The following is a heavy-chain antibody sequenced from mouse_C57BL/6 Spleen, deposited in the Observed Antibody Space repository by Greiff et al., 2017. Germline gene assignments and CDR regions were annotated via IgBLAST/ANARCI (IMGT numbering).Heavy chain of an antibody. CDR1: GYSFTDYN. V-gene: IGHV1-39*01. CDR2: INPNYGTT. J-gene: IGHJ2*01. D-gene: IGHD1-1*01. CDR3: ARIYYYGSSLYYFDY. Sequence: EVQRVESGPELVKPGASVKISCKASGYSFTDYNMNWVKQSNGKSLEWIGVINPNYGTTSYNQKFKGKATLTVDQSSSTSYMQLNSLTSEDSAVXYCARIYYYGSSLYYFDYWGQGTTLTVAS.